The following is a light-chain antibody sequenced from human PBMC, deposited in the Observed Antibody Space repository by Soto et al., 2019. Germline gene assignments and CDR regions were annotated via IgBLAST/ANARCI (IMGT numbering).Light chain of an antibody. CDR1: QSISSW. CDR3: QQYNSYPV. J-gene: IGKJ1*01. Sequence: DIQMTQSPSTLSASVGDRVTITCRASQSISSWLAWYQQKPGKAPKLLIYKASNLESGVPSRFSGSGSGTEFTLTISSLQPDDVATYYWQQYNSYPVFRQGTKVEIK. V-gene: IGKV1-5*03. CDR2: KAS.